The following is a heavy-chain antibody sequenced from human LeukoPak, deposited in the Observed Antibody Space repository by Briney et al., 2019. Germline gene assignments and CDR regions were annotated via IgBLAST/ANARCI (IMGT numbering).Heavy chain of an antibody. V-gene: IGHV4-61*02. CDR2: IYTSGST. Sequence: SETLSLTCTVSGGSISSGSYYWSWIRQPAGKGLEWIGRIYTSGSTNYNPSLESRVTISLDTSKNQFSLKLSSVTAADTAVYYCARDGSGYYDTGGYRNWGQGTQVTVSS. CDR3: ARDGSGYYDTGGYRN. D-gene: IGHD3-22*01. J-gene: IGHJ4*02. CDR1: GGSISSGSYY.